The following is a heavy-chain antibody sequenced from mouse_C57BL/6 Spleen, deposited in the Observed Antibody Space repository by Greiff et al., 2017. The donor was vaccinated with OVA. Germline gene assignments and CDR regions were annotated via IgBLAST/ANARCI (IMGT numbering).Heavy chain of an antibody. Sequence: QVQLQQSGAELVRPGASVTLSCKASGYTFTDYEMHWVKQTPVHGLEWIGAIDPETGGTAYNQKFKGKAILTADKSSSTAYMELRSLTSEDSAVYYCTRGGYYGSPSYVDYWGQGTTLTVSS. CDR1: GYTFTDYE. D-gene: IGHD1-1*01. V-gene: IGHV1-15*01. CDR3: TRGGYYGSPSYVDY. J-gene: IGHJ2*01. CDR2: IDPETGGT.